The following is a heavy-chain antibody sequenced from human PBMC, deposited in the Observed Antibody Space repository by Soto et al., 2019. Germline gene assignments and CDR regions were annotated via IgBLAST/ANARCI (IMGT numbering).Heavy chain of an antibody. V-gene: IGHV4-34*01. J-gene: IGHJ4*02. D-gene: IGHD2-2*01. Sequence: QVQLQQWGAGLLKPSETLSLTCAVYGGSFSGYYWSWIRQPPGKGLEWIGEINHSGSTNYNPSLKSRVTISVDTSKNQFSLKLSSVPAADTAVYYCAREGYCSSTSCLDYWGQGTLVTVSS. CDR2: INHSGST. CDR1: GGSFSGYY. CDR3: AREGYCSSTSCLDY.